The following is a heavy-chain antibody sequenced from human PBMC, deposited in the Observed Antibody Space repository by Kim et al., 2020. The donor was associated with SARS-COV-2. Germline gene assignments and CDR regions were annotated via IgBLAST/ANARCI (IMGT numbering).Heavy chain of an antibody. CDR1: GFTFSSYG. CDR2: ISYDGSNK. D-gene: IGHD6-13*01. CDR3: ARELRPNSSWPFDP. V-gene: IGHV3-33*05. J-gene: IGHJ5*02. Sequence: GGSLRLSCAASGFTFSSYGMHWVRQAPGKGLEWVAVISYDGSNKYYADSVKGRFTISIDNSKNTLYLQMNSLRAEDTAVYYCARELRPNSSWPFDPWGQG.